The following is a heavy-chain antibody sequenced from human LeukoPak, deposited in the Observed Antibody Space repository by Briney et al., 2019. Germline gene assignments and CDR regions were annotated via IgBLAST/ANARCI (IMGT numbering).Heavy chain of an antibody. V-gene: IGHV3-7*01. CDR3: AREIWNFWFDP. Sequence: GGSLRLSCAASGFTFSTYWMSWVRQAPGKGLEWVANIKQDGSEKNYVDSVKGRFTISRDNAKNSLYLQMNSLRAEDTAVYYCAREIWNFWFDPWGQGTLVTVSS. CDR1: GFTFSTYW. D-gene: IGHD1-7*01. J-gene: IGHJ5*02. CDR2: IKQDGSEK.